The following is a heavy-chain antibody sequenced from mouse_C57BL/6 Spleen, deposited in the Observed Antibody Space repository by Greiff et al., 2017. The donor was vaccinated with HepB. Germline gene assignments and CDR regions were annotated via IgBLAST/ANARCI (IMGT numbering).Heavy chain of an antibody. D-gene: IGHD3-3*01. Sequence: EVKLMESGPGLVKPSQSLSLTCSVTGYSITSGYYWYWIRQFPGNKLEWMGYISYDGSNKYNPSLKNRISITHDTSKNQFFLKLNSVSTEDTATYYCARGLRPFAFWGQGTLVTVSA. J-gene: IGHJ3*01. CDR1: GYSITSGYY. V-gene: IGHV3-6*01. CDR3: ARGLRPFAF. CDR2: ISYDGSN.